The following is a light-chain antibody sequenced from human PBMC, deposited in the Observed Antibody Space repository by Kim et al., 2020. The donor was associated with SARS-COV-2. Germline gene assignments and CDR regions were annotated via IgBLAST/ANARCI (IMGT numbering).Light chain of an antibody. CDR3: QAWDSSTLYV. V-gene: IGLV3-1*01. CDR1: KLGDKY. Sequence: SYELTQPPSVSVSPGQTASITCSGDKLGDKYACWYQQKPGQSPVLVIYQDSKRPSGIPERFSGSNSGNTATLTISGTQAMDEADHYCQAWDSSTLYVFGTGTKVTVL. CDR2: QDS. J-gene: IGLJ1*01.